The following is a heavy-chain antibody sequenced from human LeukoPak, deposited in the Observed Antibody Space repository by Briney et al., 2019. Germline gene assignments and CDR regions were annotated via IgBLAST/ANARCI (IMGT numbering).Heavy chain of an antibody. V-gene: IGHV5-51*01. CDR2: IYPGDSDT. D-gene: IGHD3-10*01. J-gene: IGHJ4*02. Sequence: GESLKISCKGSGYSFTSYWIGWVRQMPGKGLEWMGIIYPGDSDTRYSPSFQGRVTISADKSISTAYLQWSSLKASDTAMYYCARLGPYGSGSYYGRCLETFDYWGQGTLVTVSS. CDR1: GYSFTSYW. CDR3: ARLGPYGSGSYYGRCLETFDY.